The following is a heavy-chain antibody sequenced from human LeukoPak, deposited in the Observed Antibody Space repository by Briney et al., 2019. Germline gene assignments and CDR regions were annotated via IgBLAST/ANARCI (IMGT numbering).Heavy chain of an antibody. V-gene: IGHV1-18*01. CDR2: ISAYNGNT. J-gene: IGHJ5*02. D-gene: IGHD6-19*01. CDR1: GYTFTSYG. Sequence: GASVKVSCKASGYTFTSYGISWVRQAPGQGLEGMGWISAYNGNTNYAQKLQGRVTMTTDTSTSTAYMELRSLRSDDTAVYYCARDGSSGWYFYVGERGWFDPWGQGTLVTVSS. CDR3: ARDGSSGWYFYVGERGWFDP.